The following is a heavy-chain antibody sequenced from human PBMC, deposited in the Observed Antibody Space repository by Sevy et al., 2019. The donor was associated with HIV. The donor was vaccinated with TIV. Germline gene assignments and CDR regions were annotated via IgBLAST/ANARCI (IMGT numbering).Heavy chain of an antibody. Sequence: GGSLRLSCAASGFRFDIFAMGWVRQAPEKGLEWVSTIGGPSETFYADSVKGRFTISSDNLRNILYLEMNSLRAEDTAVYFCAKDSTDHNGIYDPFDIWGQGTTVTVSS. CDR2: IGGPSET. J-gene: IGHJ3*02. CDR3: AKDSTDHNGIYDPFDI. CDR1: GFRFDIFA. V-gene: IGHV3-23*01. D-gene: IGHD2-8*01.